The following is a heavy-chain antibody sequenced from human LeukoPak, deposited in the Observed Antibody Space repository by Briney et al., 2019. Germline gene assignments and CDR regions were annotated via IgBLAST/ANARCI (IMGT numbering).Heavy chain of an antibody. CDR2: IYTSGST. Sequence: SQTLSLTCTVSGGSISSGSYYWSWLRQPAGKGLEWIGRIYTSGSTNYNPSLKSRVTISVDTSKDQFSLKLSSVTAADTAVYYCARERSSGWPIDYWGQGTLVTVSS. J-gene: IGHJ4*02. V-gene: IGHV4-61*02. D-gene: IGHD6-19*01. CDR1: GGSISSGSYY. CDR3: ARERSSGWPIDY.